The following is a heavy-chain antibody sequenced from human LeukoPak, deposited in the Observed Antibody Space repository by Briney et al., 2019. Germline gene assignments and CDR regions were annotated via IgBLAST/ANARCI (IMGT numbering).Heavy chain of an antibody. CDR1: GFTFSSYW. CDR3: ARTRSGLYYSFDY. D-gene: IGHD1-26*01. J-gene: IGHJ4*02. CDR2: INSDGSST. V-gene: IGHV3-74*01. Sequence: PGGSLRLSCAASGFTFSSYWMHWVRQAPGKGLVWVSRINSDGSSTNYADSVKGRFTISRDNAKNTLYLQMNSLRAEDTAVYYCARTRSGLYYSFDYWGQGTLVTVSS.